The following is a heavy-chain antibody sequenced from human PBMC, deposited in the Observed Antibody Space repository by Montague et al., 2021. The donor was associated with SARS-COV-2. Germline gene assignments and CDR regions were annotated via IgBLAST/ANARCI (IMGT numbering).Heavy chain of an antibody. CDR3: ARAQNTCFIANCVNYFEV. J-gene: IGHJ4*02. V-gene: IGHV4-59*12. CDR1: GGSISSYY. Sequence: SETLSLTCAVSGGSISSYYWSWIRQSPGKGLEWIGYVHYTGSTKYNPSLKARVTLSLDTSKKHCSLKLKSVTAADTAVYYCARAQNTCFIANCVNYFEVWGLGALVTVSS. CDR2: VHYTGST. D-gene: IGHD1-1*01.